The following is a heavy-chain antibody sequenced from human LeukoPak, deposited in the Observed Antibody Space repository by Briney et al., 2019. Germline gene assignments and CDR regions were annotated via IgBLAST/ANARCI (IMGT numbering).Heavy chain of an antibody. CDR1: GLTLSSYS. CDR3: AKVPNSYYYYYYMDV. V-gene: IGHV3-23*01. Sequence: PGESLRLSCAASGLTLSSYSMSWVRQAPGKGLEWVSAISGSGGSTYYADSVTGRFTISRDNSKNMLYLQMNSLRAEDTAVYYCAKVPNSYYYYYYMDVWGKGTTVTVSS. CDR2: ISGSGGST. J-gene: IGHJ6*03. D-gene: IGHD2-21*01.